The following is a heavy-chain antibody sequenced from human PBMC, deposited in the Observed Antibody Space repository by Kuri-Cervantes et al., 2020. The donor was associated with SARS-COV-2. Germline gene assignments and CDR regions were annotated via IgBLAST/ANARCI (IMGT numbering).Heavy chain of an antibody. CDR1: GGSISSSSYY. CDR2: IYYSGST. Sequence: GSLRLSCTVSGGSISSSSYYWGWIRQPPGKGLEWIGSIYYSGSTYYNPSLKSRVTISVDTSKNQFSLKLSSVTAADTAVYYCARVSAETIFGVVTTAAWFDPWGQGTLVTVSS. V-gene: IGHV4-39*07. J-gene: IGHJ5*02. CDR3: ARVSAETIFGVVTTAAWFDP. D-gene: IGHD3-3*01.